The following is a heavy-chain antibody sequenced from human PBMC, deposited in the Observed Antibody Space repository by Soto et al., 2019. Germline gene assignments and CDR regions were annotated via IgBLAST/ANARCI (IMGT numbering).Heavy chain of an antibody. J-gene: IGHJ6*02. Sequence: QVQLVESGGGVVQPGRSLRLSCAASGFTFSSYGMHWVRQAPGKGLEWVAVILYDGSNKYYADSEKGRFTISRDNSKNTLYLQMNSLRAEDTAVYYWAKDSELELLVIYYCGMDVWGQGTTVTVSS. V-gene: IGHV3-30*18. CDR3: AKDSELELLVIYYCGMDV. CDR2: ILYDGSNK. D-gene: IGHD1-7*01. CDR1: GFTFSSYG.